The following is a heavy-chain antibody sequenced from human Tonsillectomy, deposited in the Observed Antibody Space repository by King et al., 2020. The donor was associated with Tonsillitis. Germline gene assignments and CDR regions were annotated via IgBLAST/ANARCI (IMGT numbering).Heavy chain of an antibody. CDR1: GGSISSGGYY. Sequence: QLQESGPGLVKPSQTLSLTCTVSGGSISSGGYYWSWIRQLPGKGLEWIGYISYTGRTYYNPSLKSRISISVDTSKDQFSLNLSSVTAADTAVYFCAGTGAPFDFWGQGTLVAVSS. D-gene: IGHD2-8*02. CDR2: ISYTGRT. V-gene: IGHV4-31*03. CDR3: AGTGAPFDF. J-gene: IGHJ4*02.